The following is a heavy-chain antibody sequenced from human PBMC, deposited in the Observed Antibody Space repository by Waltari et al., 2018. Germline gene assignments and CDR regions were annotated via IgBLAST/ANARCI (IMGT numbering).Heavy chain of an antibody. V-gene: IGHV3-21*01. J-gene: IGHJ4*02. CDR3: ARGDSYGYRYFDY. CDR1: GFTFSSYS. CDR2: ISSSSSYI. Sequence: EVQLVESGGGLVKPGGSLRLSCAASGFTFSSYSMHWVRQAPGKGLEWVSSISSSSSYIYYADSVKGRFTISRDNAKNSLYLQMNSLRAEDTAVYYCARGDSYGYRYFDYWGQGTLVTVSS. D-gene: IGHD5-18*01.